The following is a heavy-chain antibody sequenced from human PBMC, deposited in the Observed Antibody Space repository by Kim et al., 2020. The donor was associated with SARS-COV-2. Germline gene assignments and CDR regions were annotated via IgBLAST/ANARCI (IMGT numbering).Heavy chain of an antibody. CDR3: TTSPAIVVVTAIPDY. V-gene: IGHV3-15*01. D-gene: IGHD2-21*02. Sequence: APVKGRFTISRDDSKNTLYLQMNSLKTEDTAVYYCTTSPAIVVVTAIPDYWGQGTLVTVSS. J-gene: IGHJ4*02.